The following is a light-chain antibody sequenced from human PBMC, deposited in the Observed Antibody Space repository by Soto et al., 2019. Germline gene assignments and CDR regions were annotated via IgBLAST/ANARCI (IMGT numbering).Light chain of an antibody. CDR2: PNSDGSH. Sequence: QLVLTQSPSASASLGASVKLTCTLSSGHSNYAIAWHQQQPEKGPRYLMNPNSDGSHTKGDGIPDRFSGSSSGAERYLTISSLQSEDEADYYCQTWATGIRVFGGGTKLTVL. V-gene: IGLV4-69*01. CDR1: SGHSNYA. J-gene: IGLJ3*02. CDR3: QTWATGIRV.